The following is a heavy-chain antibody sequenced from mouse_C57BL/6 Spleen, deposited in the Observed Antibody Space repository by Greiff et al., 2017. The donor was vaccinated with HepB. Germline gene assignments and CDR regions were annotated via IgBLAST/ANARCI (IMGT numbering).Heavy chain of an antibody. CDR2: IDPSDSYT. Sequence: VQLQQPGAELVKPGASVKLSCKASGYNFTSYWMQWVKQRPGQGLEWIGEIDPSDSYTNYNQKFKGKATLTVDTSSSTAYMQLSSLTSEDSAVYYCARLDSSGRVAYWGQGTLVTVSA. J-gene: IGHJ3*01. CDR3: ARLDSSGRVAY. CDR1: GYNFTSYW. V-gene: IGHV1-50*01. D-gene: IGHD3-2*02.